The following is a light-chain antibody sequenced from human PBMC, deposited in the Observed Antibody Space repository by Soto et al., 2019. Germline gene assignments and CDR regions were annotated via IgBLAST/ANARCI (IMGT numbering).Light chain of an antibody. CDR3: QQYNSYSPLT. CDR2: DAF. Sequence: DIQMTQSPSSLSASVGDRVTITCRASQSISSWLAWYQQKPGKAPKLLIFDAFSLESGVPSRFSGSRSGTEFTLTISSLQPDAYASYYCQQYNSYSPLTFGGGTKVEIK. J-gene: IGKJ4*01. CDR1: QSISSW. V-gene: IGKV1-5*01.